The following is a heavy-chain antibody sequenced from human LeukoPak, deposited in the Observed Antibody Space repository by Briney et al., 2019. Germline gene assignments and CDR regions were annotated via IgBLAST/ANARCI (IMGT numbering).Heavy chain of an antibody. D-gene: IGHD3-16*02. CDR1: GFTFSSYA. J-gene: IGHJ4*02. CDR3: ARDETLYDYVWGSYXYPDY. Sequence: GGSLRLSCAASGFTFSSYAMSWVRQAPGKGLEWVSAISGSGGSTYYADSVKGRFTISRDNSKNTLYLQMNSLRAEDTAVYYCARDETLYDYVWGSYXYPDYWGQGTLVTVSS. CDR2: ISGSGGST. V-gene: IGHV3-23*01.